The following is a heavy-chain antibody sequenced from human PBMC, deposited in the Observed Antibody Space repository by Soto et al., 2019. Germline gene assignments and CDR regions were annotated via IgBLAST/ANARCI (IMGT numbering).Heavy chain of an antibody. CDR2: ITGSGTDA. Sequence: GSLRRSGTASGFTFPTYAMSWVRQAPGKGLEWVSAITGSGTDAFYAASVKGRFTISRDNSKNMMHLQMNGLRSEDTAVYFCAKGRAYSQTFIDSWGQGTQVTVSS. CDR3: AKGRAYSQTFIDS. D-gene: IGHD2-15*01. CDR1: GFTFPTYA. V-gene: IGHV3-23*01. J-gene: IGHJ4*02.